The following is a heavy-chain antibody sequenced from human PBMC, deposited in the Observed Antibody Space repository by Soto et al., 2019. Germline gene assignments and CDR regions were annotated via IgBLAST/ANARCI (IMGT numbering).Heavy chain of an antibody. Sequence: GPSVKVSCKASGYTFTSYDINWVRQATGQGLEWMGWMNPNSGNTGYAQKFQGRVTMTRNTSISTAYMELSSLRSEDTAVYYCARGILGYCSGGSCYPGAFDIWGQGTMVTVSS. CDR3: ARGILGYCSGGSCYPGAFDI. CDR2: MNPNSGNT. D-gene: IGHD2-15*01. CDR1: GYTFTSYD. J-gene: IGHJ3*02. V-gene: IGHV1-8*01.